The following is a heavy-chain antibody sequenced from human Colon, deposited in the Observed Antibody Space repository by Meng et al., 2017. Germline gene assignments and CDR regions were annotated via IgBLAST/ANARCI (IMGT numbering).Heavy chain of an antibody. CDR2: IHYSGNI. CDR3: ATTTISSRPAYYGIDV. Sequence: SETLSLTCTVSGDSINSYYWSWIRQPPGKGLEWIGFIHYSGNINYNPSLKSRVTMSLDTSKNQFLLKLSSVTAADTAVYYCATTTISSRPAYYGIDVWGQGTTVTVSS. V-gene: IGHV4-59*01. CDR1: GDSINSYY. J-gene: IGHJ6*02. D-gene: IGHD6-6*01.